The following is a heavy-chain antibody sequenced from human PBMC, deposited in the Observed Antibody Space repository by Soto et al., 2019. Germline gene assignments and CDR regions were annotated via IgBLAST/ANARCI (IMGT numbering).Heavy chain of an antibody. CDR1: GFTFRSYA. CDR2: ISGSGGGT. D-gene: IGHD1-1*01. Sequence: PGGSLRLSCAASGFTFRSYAISWVRQAPGKGLEWVSSISGSGGGTYYADSVKGRFTFSRDNSKNTLYLQMNSLRAEDTAVYYCAKFGMATTKRSPPYYIDYWGQGALVTVSS. CDR3: AKFGMATTKRSPPYYIDY. J-gene: IGHJ4*02. V-gene: IGHV3-23*01.